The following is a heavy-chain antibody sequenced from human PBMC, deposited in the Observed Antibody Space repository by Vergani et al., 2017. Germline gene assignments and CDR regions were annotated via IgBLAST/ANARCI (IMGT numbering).Heavy chain of an antibody. D-gene: IGHD2-2*01. J-gene: IGHJ3*01. CDR1: GFTFNSYA. CDR3: ANVCGSASCPYGGGAFDV. V-gene: IGHV3-23*01. Sequence: QLLESGGGLIQPGGSLRLSCAASGFTFNSYAMTWVRQAPGKGLEWVSSINNNGGSTYYADSVKGLFTIPRDNSKNTLYLQMNDPRAEDTAKFYCANVCGSASCPYGGGAFDVWGHGTMVTVSS. CDR2: INNNGGST.